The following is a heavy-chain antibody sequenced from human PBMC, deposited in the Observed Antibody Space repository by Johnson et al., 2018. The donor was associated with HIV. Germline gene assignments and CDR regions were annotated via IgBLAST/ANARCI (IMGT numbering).Heavy chain of an antibody. D-gene: IGHD6-19*01. Sequence: QVQLVESGGGVVQPGRSLRLSCAASGFTFSSYAMHWVRQAPGKGLEWVAVISYDGSNKYYADSVKGRFTISRDNSKNTLYLQMNSLRAEDTAVYYCARVLYRGAGPPDAFDIWGQGTMVTVSS. CDR1: GFTFSSYA. J-gene: IGHJ3*02. CDR2: ISYDGSNK. V-gene: IGHV3-30-3*01. CDR3: ARVLYRGAGPPDAFDI.